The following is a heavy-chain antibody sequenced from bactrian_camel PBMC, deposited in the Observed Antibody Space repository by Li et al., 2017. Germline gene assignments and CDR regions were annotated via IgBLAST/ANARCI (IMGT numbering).Heavy chain of an antibody. CDR2: LYIDGGTT. CDR1: EDIDSTYS. J-gene: IGHJ4*01. Sequence: HVQLVESGGGSVQAGGSLTLSCAASEDIDSTYSYMAWFRQAPGKDREGVAALYIDGGTTYYDDSVKGRFTISQDIAEKAFFLQMNSLAPEDTAMYYCAADSWARCASNWARPEKPEFRYRGQGTQVTVS. V-gene: IGHV3S1*01. D-gene: IGHD1*01. CDR3: AADSWARCASNWARPEKPEFRY.